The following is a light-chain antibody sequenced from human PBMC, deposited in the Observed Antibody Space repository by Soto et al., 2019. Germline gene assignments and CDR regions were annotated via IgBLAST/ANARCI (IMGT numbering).Light chain of an antibody. J-gene: IGKJ1*01. CDR3: QQYYSYPRT. CDR1: QGISSY. CDR2: AAS. Sequence: AIRMTQSPSPLSASTGDRVTITCRASQGISSYLAWYQQKPGKAPKLLIYAASTLQSGVPSRFSVSGSGTDFTLTISCLQSEDFATYYCQQYYSYPRTFGQGTKVEIK. V-gene: IGKV1-8*01.